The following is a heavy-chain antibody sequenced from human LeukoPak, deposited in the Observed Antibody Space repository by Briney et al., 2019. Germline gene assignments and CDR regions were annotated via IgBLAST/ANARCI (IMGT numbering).Heavy chain of an antibody. V-gene: IGHV4-59*01. D-gene: IGHD5-18*01. CDR3: ARRAGYSYGHDYYYYGMDV. J-gene: IGHJ6*02. CDR2: IYYSGST. Sequence: SETLSLTCTVSGGSISSYYWSCIRQPPGKGLEWIGYIYYSGSTNYNPSLKSRVTISVDTSKNQFSLKLSSVTAADTAVYYCARRAGYSYGHDYYYYGMDVCGQGTTVTVSS. CDR1: GGSISSYY.